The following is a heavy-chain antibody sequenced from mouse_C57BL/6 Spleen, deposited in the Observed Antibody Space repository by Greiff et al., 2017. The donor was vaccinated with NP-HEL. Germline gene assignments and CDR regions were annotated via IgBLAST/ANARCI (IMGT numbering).Heavy chain of an antibody. Sequence: QVQLQQPGAELVKPGASVKMSCKASGYTFTSYWITWVKQRPGQGLEWIGDIYPGSGSTNYNEKFKSKATLTVDTSSSTAYMQLSSLTSEDSAVYYGARWPYYYGSSYWYFDVWGTGTTVTVSS. CDR2: IYPGSGST. D-gene: IGHD1-1*01. V-gene: IGHV1-55*01. CDR3: ARWPYYYGSSYWYFDV. CDR1: GYTFTSYW. J-gene: IGHJ1*03.